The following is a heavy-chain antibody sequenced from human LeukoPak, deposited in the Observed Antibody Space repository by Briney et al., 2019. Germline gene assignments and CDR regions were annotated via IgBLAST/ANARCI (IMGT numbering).Heavy chain of an antibody. CDR1: GGSISSYY. CDR3: AREQVGAKMEAFDI. D-gene: IGHD1-26*01. J-gene: IGHJ3*02. Sequence: SETLSLTCTVSGGSISSYYWSWIRQPPGKGLEWIGYIYYSGSTNYNPSLKSRVTISVDTSKNQFSLKLSSVTAADTAVYYCAREQVGAKMEAFDIWGQGTMVTVSS. V-gene: IGHV4-59*01. CDR2: IYYSGST.